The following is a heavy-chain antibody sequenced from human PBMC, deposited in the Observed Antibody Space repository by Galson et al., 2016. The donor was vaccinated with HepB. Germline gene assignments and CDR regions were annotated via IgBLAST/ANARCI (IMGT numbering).Heavy chain of an antibody. CDR3: ARASIIPGARMIFDP. J-gene: IGHJ5*02. CDR2: IYHTGTS. V-gene: IGHV4-4*02. D-gene: IGHD2-2*01. Sequence: ETLSLTCAVSGASISDSNWWTWVRQVPEKGLEWLGEIYHTGTSNNNPFPSSRLTLSVDKSRNQFSLNVTSVTAADTAVYYCARASIIPGARMIFDPWGQGTLVTVS. CDR1: GASISDSNW.